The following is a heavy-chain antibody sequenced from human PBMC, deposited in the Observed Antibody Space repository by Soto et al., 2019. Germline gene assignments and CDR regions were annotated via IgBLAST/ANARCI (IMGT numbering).Heavy chain of an antibody. J-gene: IGHJ4*02. CDR2: ISSDGSNK. V-gene: IGHV3-30*18. D-gene: IGHD1-26*01. CDR3: AKDFARGPMGMSLDS. Sequence: QVHLVESGGGVVHPGRSLRLSCTASGFNFSDFGMHWVRQAPGKGLEWLALISSDGSNKFYADYVRGRFTVSRDRSDNTLHQHMSAVRSDDTAMYYCAKDFARGPMGMSLDSWGQGTLVIVSS. CDR1: GFNFSDFG.